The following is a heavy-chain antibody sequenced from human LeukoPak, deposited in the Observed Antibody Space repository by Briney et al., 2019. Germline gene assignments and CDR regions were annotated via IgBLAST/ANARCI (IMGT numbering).Heavy chain of an antibody. Sequence: SETLSLTCTISGGSIRSCEWWSWVRQPPGKGLEWIGEIYHSGSTNYNPSLKSRVTISVDTSKNQFSLKLSSVTAADTAVYYCARNGDAAAFDIWGQGTMVTVSS. D-gene: IGHD4-17*01. CDR2: IYHSGST. J-gene: IGHJ3*02. CDR1: GGSIRSCEW. CDR3: ARNGDAAAFDI. V-gene: IGHV4-4*02.